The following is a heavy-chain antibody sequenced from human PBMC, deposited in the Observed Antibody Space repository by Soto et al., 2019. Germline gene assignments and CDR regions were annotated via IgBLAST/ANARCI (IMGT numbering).Heavy chain of an antibody. CDR3: SRDPRQDCSGETCYYS. CDR2: IIPIFGTT. V-gene: IGHV1-69*01. Sequence: QVQLVQSAAEVKKPGSSVKVSCKASGGTLSSYVISWVRQAPGQGLEWMGGIIPIFGTTTYVEKFQGRVTITADESTSTTYMELSSLKSEDTAVYYCSRDPRQDCSGETCYYSWGQGTLVTVSS. CDR1: GGTLSSYV. D-gene: IGHD2-15*01. J-gene: IGHJ4*02.